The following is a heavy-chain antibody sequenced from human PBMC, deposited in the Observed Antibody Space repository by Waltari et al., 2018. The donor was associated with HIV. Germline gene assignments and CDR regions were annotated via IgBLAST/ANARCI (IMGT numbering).Heavy chain of an antibody. Sequence: QVQLQESGPGLVKPSETLSLTCTVSGGSISRYYWSWIRNPAGKGLEWIGRIYTSGSNNYNPSLKSRVTMSVDTSKNQFSLKLSSVTAADTAVYYCARGTYYYDSSGHDAFDIWGQGTMVTVSS. CDR1: GGSISRYY. J-gene: IGHJ3*02. CDR2: IYTSGSN. V-gene: IGHV4-4*07. CDR3: ARGTYYYDSSGHDAFDI. D-gene: IGHD3-22*01.